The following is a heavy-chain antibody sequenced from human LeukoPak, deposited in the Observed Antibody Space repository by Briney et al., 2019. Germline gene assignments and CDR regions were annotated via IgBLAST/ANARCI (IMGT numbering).Heavy chain of an antibody. D-gene: IGHD1-26*01. CDR3: AISGRGLATRFDP. CDR2: IYYTGST. Sequence: SETLSLTCTVSGGSISSYYWSWIRQPPGKGLDWIGYIYYTGSTNYNPSLKSRVTLSVDTSKNQFSLKLSSVTAADTAVYYCAISGRGLATRFDPWGQGILVTVSS. CDR1: GGSISSYY. V-gene: IGHV4-59*13. J-gene: IGHJ5*02.